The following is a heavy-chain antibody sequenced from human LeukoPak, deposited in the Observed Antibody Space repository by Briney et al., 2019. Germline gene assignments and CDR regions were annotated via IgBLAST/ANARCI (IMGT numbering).Heavy chain of an antibody. CDR3: AKYSSSGIRYYFDY. CDR1: YA. J-gene: IGHJ4*02. CDR2: ISGSGGST. V-gene: IGHV3-23*01. Sequence: YAXSWVRQAPGKGLEWXSAISGSGGSTYYADSVKGRFTISRDNSKNTLYLKMNSLRAEDTAVYYCAKYSSSGIRYYFDYWGQGTLVTVSS. D-gene: IGHD3-22*01.